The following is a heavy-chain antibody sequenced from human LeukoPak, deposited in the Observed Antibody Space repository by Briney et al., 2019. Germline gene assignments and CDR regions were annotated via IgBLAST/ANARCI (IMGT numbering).Heavy chain of an antibody. CDR1: GYTFTIYA. J-gene: IGHJ4*02. CDR3: ARALHYDFWSGQGY. CDR2: INAGNGNT. D-gene: IGHD3-3*01. V-gene: IGHV1-3*01. Sequence: ASVKVSCKASGYTFTIYAMHWVRQAPGQRLEWMGWINAGNGNTKYSQKFQGRVTITRDTSASTAYMELSSLRSEDTAVYYCARALHYDFWSGQGYWGQGTLVTVSS.